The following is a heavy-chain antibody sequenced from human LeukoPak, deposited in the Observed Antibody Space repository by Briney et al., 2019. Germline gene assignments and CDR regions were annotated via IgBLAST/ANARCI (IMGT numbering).Heavy chain of an antibody. D-gene: IGHD6-19*01. CDR3: AKRGAGSGGLDY. J-gene: IGHJ4*02. V-gene: IGHV3-23*01. CDR2: ILENGRTM. CDR1: GFSFSIYA. Sequence: QAGGSLRLSCATSGFSFSIYAMSWVRQAPGKGLEWVSAILENGRTMYYADSVQGRFTISRDTSNNTLFLQMSNLRAKDTAVYYCAKRGAGSGGLDYWGQGTLVTVSS.